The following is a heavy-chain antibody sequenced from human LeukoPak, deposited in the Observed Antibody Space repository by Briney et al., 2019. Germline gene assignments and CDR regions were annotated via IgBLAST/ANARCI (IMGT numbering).Heavy chain of an antibody. V-gene: IGHV3-23*01. Sequence: GGSLRLSCTASGFTFSNFAMNWVSQTPGKGLEWVSVISGSGSTYYADSVRGRFTVSRDNSKHTMSLQMNTLRAEDTAVYYCARGITAFGVPGATYYFDYWGQGTLVTVST. J-gene: IGHJ4*02. CDR1: GFTFSNFA. D-gene: IGHD3-3*01. CDR2: ISGSGST. CDR3: ARGITAFGVPGATYYFDY.